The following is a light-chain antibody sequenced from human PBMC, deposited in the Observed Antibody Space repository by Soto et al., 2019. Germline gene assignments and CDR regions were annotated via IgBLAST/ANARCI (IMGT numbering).Light chain of an antibody. CDR2: KAS. V-gene: IGKV1-5*03. CDR3: QQYNTYSEYT. CDR1: QTISSW. Sequence: DIQMTQSPSSLSASVGDRVTITCRASQTISSWLAWYQQKPGKAPKLLIYKASTLKSGVPSRFSGSGSGTEFTLTISSLQPDDFATYYCQQYNTYSEYTFGQGTKVDIK. J-gene: IGKJ2*01.